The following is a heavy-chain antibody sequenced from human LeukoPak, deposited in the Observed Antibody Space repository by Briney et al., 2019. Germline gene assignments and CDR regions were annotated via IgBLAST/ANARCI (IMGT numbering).Heavy chain of an antibody. V-gene: IGHV3-7*01. CDR2: INLDGSER. D-gene: IGHD6-13*01. CDR1: GFTCSGHS. Sequence: GGSLRLSCAASGFTCSGHSMTWVRQAPGKGLEWVANINLDGSERFYVDFVKGRFTISRDNADNSMYLQMNSLRAEDTAVYYCGRVIAGAIDYWGQGTLVTVSS. J-gene: IGHJ4*02. CDR3: GRVIAGAIDY.